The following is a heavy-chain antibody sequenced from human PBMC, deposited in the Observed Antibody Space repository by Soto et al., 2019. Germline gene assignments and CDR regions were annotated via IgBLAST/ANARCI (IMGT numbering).Heavy chain of an antibody. J-gene: IGHJ5*01. D-gene: IGHD2-2*01. CDR1: GFTFSSYA. V-gene: IGHV3-23*01. CDR3: AKLIVVVPAASDS. CDR2: ISGSGGST. Sequence: EVQLLESGGGLVQPGGSLRLSCAASGFTFSSYAMSWVRQAPGKGLEWVSAISGSGGSTYYADSVKGRFTISRDNSKNTLYLQMNSLRAEDTAVYYCAKLIVVVPAASDSWGQVTLVTVSS.